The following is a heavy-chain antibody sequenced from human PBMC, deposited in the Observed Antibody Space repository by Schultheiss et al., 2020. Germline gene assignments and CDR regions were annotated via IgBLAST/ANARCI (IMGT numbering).Heavy chain of an antibody. CDR2: INHSGST. CDR3: AKDHRTVFHAFDI. CDR1: GGSVSNGNHY. Sequence: SQTLSLTCSVSGGSVSNGNHYWGWVRQTPGKGLEWIGEINHSGSTNYNPSLKSRVTISVDTSKNHFSLKLSSVTAADTAVYYCAKDHRTVFHAFDIWGQGTMVTVSS. D-gene: IGHD4-17*01. J-gene: IGHJ3*02. V-gene: IGHV4-39*07.